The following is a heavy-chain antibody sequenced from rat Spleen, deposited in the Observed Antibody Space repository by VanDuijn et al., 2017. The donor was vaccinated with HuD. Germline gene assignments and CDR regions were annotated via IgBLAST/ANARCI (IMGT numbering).Heavy chain of an antibody. D-gene: IGHD1-10*01. CDR2: ISYDGSKT. J-gene: IGHJ2*01. CDR3: AREWGNNSPFDY. Sequence: EVQLVESDGGLVQPGRSLKLSCAASGFTFSDFYMAWVRQAPTKGLEWVATISYDGSKTYYRDSVKGRFTISRDNAKNTVYLQLNSLKSEDSAIYYCAREWGNNSPFDYWGQGIMVTVSS. V-gene: IGHV5-29*01. CDR1: GFTFSDFY.